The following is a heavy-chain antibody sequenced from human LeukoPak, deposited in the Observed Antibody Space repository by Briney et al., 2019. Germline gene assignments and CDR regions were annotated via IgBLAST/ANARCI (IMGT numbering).Heavy chain of an antibody. V-gene: IGHV1-2*02. CDR3: ARESIVGATTLDY. CDR1: GYTFTGYY. CDR2: INPNSGGT. Sequence: ASVKVSCKASGYTFTGYYMHWVRQAPGQGLEWMGWINPNSGGTNYAQKFQGRVTMTRDTSISTAYMELSRLRSDDTAVYYCARESIVGATTLDYWGQGTLVTASS. D-gene: IGHD1-26*01. J-gene: IGHJ4*02.